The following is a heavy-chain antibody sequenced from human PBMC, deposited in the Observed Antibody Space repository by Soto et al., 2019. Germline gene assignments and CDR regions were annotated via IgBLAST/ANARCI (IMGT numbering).Heavy chain of an antibody. D-gene: IGHD1-1*01. CDR2: INPSTGGT. CDR1: GYAFTTNY. J-gene: IGHJ3*01. V-gene: IGHV1-46*01. Sequence: QVQLVQSGAEVKEPGASVKISCKASGYAFTTNYIHWVRQAPGQGLEWMGIINPSTGGTSYAQKFQGRLTMARDASTRPVYIEMSSLRISDSAVYYCDMSWAEQTGTSWGTAFDVWGQGTMVTVSS. CDR3: DMSWAEQTGTSWGTAFDV.